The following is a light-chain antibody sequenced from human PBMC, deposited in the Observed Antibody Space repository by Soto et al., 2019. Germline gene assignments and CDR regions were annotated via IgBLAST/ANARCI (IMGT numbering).Light chain of an antibody. CDR3: QQYHSYPYT. CDR1: QHINTW. CDR2: DAS. V-gene: IGKV1-5*01. J-gene: IGKJ2*01. Sequence: DIQMTQSPSTLSASVGDRVTITCRASQHINTWSAWYQQKSGKAPKLLMYDASSLESGVPSRFSGSSSGTEFTLTISSVQPGDFATYYCQQYHSYPYTFGQGTKLEIK.